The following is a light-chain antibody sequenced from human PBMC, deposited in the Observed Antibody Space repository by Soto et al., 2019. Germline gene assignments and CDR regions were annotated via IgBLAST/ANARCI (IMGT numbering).Light chain of an antibody. CDR1: QDISGW. Sequence: DIQMTQSPSSVSASVGDRVTITCRASQDISGWLGWYLQKPGKAPELLVYAASNLQSGVPSRFSGSGSGTHFTLTINNLQPGDSATYYCHQAKPHATFGQGTRLEIK. CDR3: HQAKPHAT. CDR2: AAS. V-gene: IGKV1-12*01. J-gene: IGKJ5*01.